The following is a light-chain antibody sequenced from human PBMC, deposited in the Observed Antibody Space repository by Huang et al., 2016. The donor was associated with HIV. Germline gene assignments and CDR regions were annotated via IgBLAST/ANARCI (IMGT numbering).Light chain of an antibody. CDR2: AAA. V-gene: IGKV1-NL1*01. J-gene: IGKJ2*01. Sequence: GDRVTITCRASQDIGDSFAWYQQKQGKAPNLLLYAAARLISGVPSRFSGSGSGTDHTLTISSLPPGDFATYYCQQYYSPPYTFGQGTNLEIK. CDR3: QQYYSPPYT. CDR1: QDIGDS.